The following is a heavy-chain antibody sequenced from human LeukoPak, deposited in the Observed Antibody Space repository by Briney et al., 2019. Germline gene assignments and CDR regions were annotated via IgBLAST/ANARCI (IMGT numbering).Heavy chain of an antibody. CDR1: GGTFSSYA. Sequence: ASVKVSCKASGGTFSSYAISWVRQAPGQGLEWMGRIIPILGIANYAQKFQGRVTITADKSTSTAYMELSSLRSEDTAVYYCARATGIYYYYMDVWGKGTTVTVSS. D-gene: IGHD2-21*01. CDR3: ARATGIYYYYMDV. J-gene: IGHJ6*03. CDR2: IIPILGIA. V-gene: IGHV1-69*04.